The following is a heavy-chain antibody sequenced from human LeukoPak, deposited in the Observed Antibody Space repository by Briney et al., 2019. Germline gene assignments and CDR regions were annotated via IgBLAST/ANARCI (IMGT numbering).Heavy chain of an antibody. CDR1: GLTFSSYA. V-gene: IGHV3-30*04. J-gene: IGHJ4*02. D-gene: IGHD3-10*01. Sequence: GGSLRLSCAASGLTFSSYAMHWVRQAPGKGLEWVAVISYDGSNKYYADSVKGRFTISRDNSKNTVYLQVISLTAEDTAVYYCAKDDAWLRFGEWSQGTLVTVSS. CDR2: ISYDGSNK. CDR3: AKDDAWLRFGE.